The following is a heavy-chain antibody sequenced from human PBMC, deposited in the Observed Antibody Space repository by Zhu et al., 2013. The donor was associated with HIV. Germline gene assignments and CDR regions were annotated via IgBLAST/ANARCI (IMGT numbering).Heavy chain of an antibody. Sequence: QVQLVQSGAEVKKPGASVKVSCKASGYTFKSYGINWVRQAPGQGLEWMGWISAYNGNTNYAQKFQGRVTMAEDTSTDTAYMDLTRPRSVDTAVYYCAAYALMSGSGYFEYWGQGTLVTVSS. D-gene: IGHD2-15*01. CDR3: AAYALMSGSGYFEY. CDR2: ISAYNGNT. J-gene: IGHJ4*02. CDR1: GYTFKSYG. V-gene: IGHV1-18*01.